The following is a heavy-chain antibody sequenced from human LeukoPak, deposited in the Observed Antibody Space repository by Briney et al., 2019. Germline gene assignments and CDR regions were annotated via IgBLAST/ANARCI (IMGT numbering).Heavy chain of an antibody. CDR1: GFTFSSYG. CDR2: IWYDGSNK. J-gene: IGHJ6*02. V-gene: IGHV3-33*01. D-gene: IGHD3-22*01. Sequence: GRSLRLSCAASGFTFSSYGLHWVRQAPGKGLEWVAVIWYDGSNKYYADSVKGRFTISRDNSKNTLYLQMNSLRAEDTAVYYCARDSHSSGPDYYYYGMDVWGQGTTVTVSS. CDR3: ARDSHSSGPDYYYYGMDV.